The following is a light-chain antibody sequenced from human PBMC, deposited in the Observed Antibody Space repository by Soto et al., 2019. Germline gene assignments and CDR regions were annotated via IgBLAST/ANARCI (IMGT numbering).Light chain of an antibody. J-gene: IGKJ1*01. CDR3: MQALQTPWT. CDR2: WGS. Sequence: DIVMTQSPLSLPVTAGEPASVSCRSSQSILHSNGYNYLDWYLQKPGQSPQLLIYWGSNRASGVPDRFSGSGSGTDFTLKISRVEAEDVGVYYCMQALQTPWTFGQGTKVEIK. CDR1: QSILHSNGYNY. V-gene: IGKV2-28*01.